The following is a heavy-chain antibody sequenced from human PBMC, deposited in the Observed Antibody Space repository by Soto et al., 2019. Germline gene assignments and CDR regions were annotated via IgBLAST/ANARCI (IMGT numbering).Heavy chain of an antibody. CDR3: GKGRSYYYYYGVDV. CDR1: GFTFSSCA. D-gene: IGHD1-26*01. V-gene: IGHV3-23*01. J-gene: IGHJ6*02. Sequence: EVHLLESGGALVQPGGSLRLSCAASGFTFSSCAMGWVRQAPGKGLEWVSDIIDSGASTYYADAVKGRFTISRDNSKSTLFLQMNRLRAEDTAVYYCGKGRSYYYYYGVDVWGQGTTVTVSS. CDR2: IIDSGAST.